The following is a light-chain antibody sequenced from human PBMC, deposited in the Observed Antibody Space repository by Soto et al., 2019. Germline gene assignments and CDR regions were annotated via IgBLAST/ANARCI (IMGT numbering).Light chain of an antibody. CDR3: QQYGSSPVT. J-gene: IGKJ1*01. Sequence: IVLWMSPGTLSLSPGERATLSCRASQSVSNNYLAWYQQKPGQAPRLLIYSASNGATGIPDRFSGSGSGTDFTLTISRLEPEDFAVYYCQQYGSSPVTFGQGTKVDIK. CDR1: QSVSNNY. CDR2: SAS. V-gene: IGKV3-20*01.